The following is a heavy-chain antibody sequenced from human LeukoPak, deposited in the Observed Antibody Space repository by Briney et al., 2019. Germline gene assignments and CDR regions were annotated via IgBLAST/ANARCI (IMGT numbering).Heavy chain of an antibody. CDR2: IYSGGST. D-gene: IGHD6-13*01. CDR1: GFTVRSNS. CDR3: ARGLAAAGWFDP. V-gene: IGHV3-66*01. Sequence: GGSLRLSCAASGFTVRSNSMSWVRQAPGKGLEWVSVIYSGGSTDYADSVKGRFTISRDNSKNTLYLQMNSLRAEDTAVYYCARGLAAAGWFDPWGQGTLVTVSS. J-gene: IGHJ5*02.